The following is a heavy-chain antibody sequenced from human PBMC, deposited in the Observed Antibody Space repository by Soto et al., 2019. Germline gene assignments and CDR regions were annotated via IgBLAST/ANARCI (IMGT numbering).Heavy chain of an antibody. J-gene: IGHJ5*02. CDR2: ISPMFGAA. V-gene: IGHV1-69*19. CDR3: AREFQVHTPAFVS. CDR1: GGTFNTYA. D-gene: IGHD2-15*01. Sequence: QVQLVQSGAEMKKPGSSVKVSCQSSGGTFNTYAMNWVRQAPGQGPEWMGDISPMFGAANYAPKFQGRVTMTADESPGTSYMQLSSLTSEDTALYFRAREFQVHTPAFVSWGQGTLVTVSS.